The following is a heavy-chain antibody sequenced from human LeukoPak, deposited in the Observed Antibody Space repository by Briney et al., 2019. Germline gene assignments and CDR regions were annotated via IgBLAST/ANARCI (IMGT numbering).Heavy chain of an antibody. CDR3: ARAPVAAHAFDI. D-gene: IGHD6-6*01. CDR2: IYSGGST. CDR1: GFTVSSNY. Sequence: GGSLRLSCAASGFTVSSNYMSWVRQAPGKGLEWVSVIYSGGSTYYADSVKGRFTISRDNSKNTLYLQMNSLRAEDTAVYCCARAPVAAHAFDIWGQGTMVTVSS. V-gene: IGHV3-66*01. J-gene: IGHJ3*02.